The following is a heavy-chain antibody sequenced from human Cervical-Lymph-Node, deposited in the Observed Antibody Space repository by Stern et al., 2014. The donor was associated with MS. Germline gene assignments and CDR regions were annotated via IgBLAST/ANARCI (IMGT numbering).Heavy chain of an antibody. Sequence: EVQLEESGGGLVKPGGSLRLSCAASGFTFSSYSMNWVRQAPGTGLEWGSSISSSSSYIYYADSVKGRFTISRDNAKNSLYLQMNSLRAEDTAVYYCARDSSSWYAIDYWGQGTLVTVSS. CDR3: ARDSSSWYAIDY. J-gene: IGHJ4*02. V-gene: IGHV3-21*01. CDR2: ISSSSSYI. CDR1: GFTFSSYS. D-gene: IGHD6-13*01.